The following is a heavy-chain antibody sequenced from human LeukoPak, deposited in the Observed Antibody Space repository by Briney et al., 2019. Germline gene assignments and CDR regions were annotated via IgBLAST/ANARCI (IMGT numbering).Heavy chain of an antibody. CDR1: GFTFRSHA. V-gene: IGHV3-48*01. CDR3: ARDLRQWLVCDY. J-gene: IGHJ4*02. D-gene: IGHD6-19*01. CDR2: INRYSNTT. Sequence: GGSLRLSCIGSGFTFRSHAMNWVRQVPGKGLEWIAYINRYSNTTSYADSVKGRFTISRDNVNNSLYLEMTRVRVEDSAIYYCARDLRQWLVCDYWGQGTLISVSS.